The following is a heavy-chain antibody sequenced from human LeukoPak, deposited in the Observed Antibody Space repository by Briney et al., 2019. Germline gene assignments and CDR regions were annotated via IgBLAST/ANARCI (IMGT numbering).Heavy chain of an antibody. Sequence: GGSLRLSCAASGFTFSSYSMNWVRQAPGKGLEWVSSISSGSSYIYYADSVKGRFTISRDNAKNSLYLQMSSLKAEDTAVYYCAREALVIGNAFDIWGQGTMVTVSS. CDR2: ISSGSSYI. CDR1: GFTFSSYS. CDR3: AREALVIGNAFDI. J-gene: IGHJ3*02. V-gene: IGHV3-21*01. D-gene: IGHD1-20*01.